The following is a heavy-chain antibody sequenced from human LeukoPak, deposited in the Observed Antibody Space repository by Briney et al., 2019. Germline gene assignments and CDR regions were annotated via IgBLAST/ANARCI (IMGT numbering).Heavy chain of an antibody. J-gene: IGHJ3*02. D-gene: IGHD6-13*01. CDR1: GFTFSSYA. CDR3: AKDRIAAALHXAFDX. V-gene: IGHV3-23*01. Sequence: GGSLRLSXAASGFTFSSYAMSWVRQAPGKGLEGVSAISGSGGSTYYADSVKGRFTISRDNSKNTLYLQMNSLRAEDTAVYYCAKDRIAAALHXAFDXXGXGTXVTV. CDR2: ISGSGGST.